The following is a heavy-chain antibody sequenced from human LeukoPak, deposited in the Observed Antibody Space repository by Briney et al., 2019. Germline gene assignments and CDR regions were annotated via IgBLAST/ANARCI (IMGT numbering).Heavy chain of an antibody. D-gene: IGHD2-2*01. CDR3: ASGRLVVPAAEGAFDN. J-gene: IGHJ3*02. Sequence: GSSVKVSCKASGGTFSSYAISWVRQAPGQGLEWMGGIIPIFGTANYAQKFQGRVTITTDESTSTAYMELSSLRSEDTAVYYCASGRLVVPAAEGAFDNWGQGTMVTVSS. CDR1: GGTFSSYA. V-gene: IGHV1-69*05. CDR2: IIPIFGTA.